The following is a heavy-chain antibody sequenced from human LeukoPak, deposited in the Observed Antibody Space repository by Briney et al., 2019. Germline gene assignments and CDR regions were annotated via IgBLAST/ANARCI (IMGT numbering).Heavy chain of an antibody. D-gene: IGHD4-17*01. J-gene: IGHJ4*02. CDR3: AREHYGDYANQY. V-gene: IGHV1-2*06. CDR1: GYTFTGYY. CDR2: INPNSGGT. Sequence: GASVKVSCKASGYTFTGYYMHWVRQAPGQGLEWMGRINPNSGGTNYAQKFQGRVTMTRDTSISTAYMELSRLRSDDTAVYYCAREHYGDYANQYRGQGTLVTVSS.